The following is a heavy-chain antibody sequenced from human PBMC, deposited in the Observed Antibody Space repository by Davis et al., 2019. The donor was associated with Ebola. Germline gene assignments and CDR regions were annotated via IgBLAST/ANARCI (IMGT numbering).Heavy chain of an antibody. V-gene: IGHV3-11*06. J-gene: IGHJ4*02. CDR1: GFTFSDYY. Sequence: GESLEISCAASGFTFSDYYMSWIRQAPGKGLEWVSYISSSSSYTNYADSVKGRFTISRDNAKNSLYLQMNSLRAEDTAVYYCARVKRSDYYGSGSPFDYWGQGTLVTVSS. CDR3: ARVKRSDYYGSGSPFDY. D-gene: IGHD3-10*01. CDR2: ISSSSSYT.